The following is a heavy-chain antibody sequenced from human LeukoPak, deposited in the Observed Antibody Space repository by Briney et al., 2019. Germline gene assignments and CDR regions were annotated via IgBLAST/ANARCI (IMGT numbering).Heavy chain of an antibody. CDR3: ARNLGGSSWVFDY. V-gene: IGHV4-31*03. CDR2: IYYSGST. Sequence: SETLSLTCTVSGGSISSGGYYWSWIRQHPGKGLEWIGYIYYSGSTYYNPSLKSRVTISVDTSKNQFSLKLSSVTAADTAVYYCARNLGGSSWVFDYWGQGTLVTVSS. CDR1: GGSISSGGYY. J-gene: IGHJ4*02. D-gene: IGHD6-13*01.